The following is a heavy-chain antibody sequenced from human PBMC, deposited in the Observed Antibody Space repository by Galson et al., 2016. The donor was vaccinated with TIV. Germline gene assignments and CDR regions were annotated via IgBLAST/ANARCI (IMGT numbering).Heavy chain of an antibody. V-gene: IGHV3-9*01. CDR2: ISWNSDTI. CDR1: GFTFDDYA. D-gene: IGHD6-13*01. J-gene: IGHJ4*02. Sequence: SLRLSCAASGFTFDDYAMHWVRQAPGRGLEWVSSISWNSDTIVYADSMKGRFTISRDNSKNSLYLQMNSLTSDDTALYYCVKGAGRYSRSWYFDYWGQGTLVTV. CDR3: VKGAGRYSRSWYFDY.